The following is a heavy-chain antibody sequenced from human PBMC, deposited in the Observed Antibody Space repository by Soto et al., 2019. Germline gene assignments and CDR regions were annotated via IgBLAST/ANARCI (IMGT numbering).Heavy chain of an antibody. CDR1: GGTFSSYA. V-gene: IGHV1-69*13. D-gene: IGHD4-17*01. Sequence: SVKVSCKASGGTFSSYAISWVRQAPGQGLEWMGGIIPIFGTANYAQKFQGRVTITADESTSTAYMELSSLRSEDTAVYYCARDTRTVTNNYYYYGMDVWGQGTTVTVSS. CDR2: IIPIFGTA. CDR3: ARDTRTVTNNYYYYGMDV. J-gene: IGHJ6*02.